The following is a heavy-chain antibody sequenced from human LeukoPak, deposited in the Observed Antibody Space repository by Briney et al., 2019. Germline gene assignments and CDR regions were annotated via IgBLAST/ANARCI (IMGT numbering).Heavy chain of an antibody. CDR1: GGSISTSNYY. CDR3: ARDSEEVDYGDYWGY. J-gene: IGHJ4*02. Sequence: PSETLSLTCTVSGGSISTSNYYWGWIRQPPGKGLEWIGNIFYSGSTYYGPSLKSRLTISLDTSRNQFSLKLNSVTAADTAVYYCARDSEEVDYGDYWGYWGQGTLVTVSS. V-gene: IGHV4-39*07. CDR2: IFYSGST. D-gene: IGHD4-17*01.